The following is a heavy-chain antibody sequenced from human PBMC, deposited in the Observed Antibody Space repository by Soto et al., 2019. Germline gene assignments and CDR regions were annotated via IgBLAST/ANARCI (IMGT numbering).Heavy chain of an antibody. D-gene: IGHD2-15*01. Sequence: QMQLVQSGAEVKKPGSSVKVSCKASGGTFSRDAISWVRQAPGQGLEWMGGIIPMFGTAKYVQKFQGRLTITADESTTTAYMELRSLRSDDTAVYYCARGVVVVPASQLGWFDPWGQGTLVTVSS. CDR3: ARGVVVVPASQLGWFDP. CDR2: IIPMFGTA. V-gene: IGHV1-69*01. CDR1: GGTFSRDA. J-gene: IGHJ5*02.